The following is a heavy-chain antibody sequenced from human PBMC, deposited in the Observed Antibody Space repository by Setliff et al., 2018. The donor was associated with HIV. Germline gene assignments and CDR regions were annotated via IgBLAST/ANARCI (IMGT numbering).Heavy chain of an antibody. CDR3: ARGGLGGFWSGYFTSGSFDS. Sequence: PSETLSLTCTVSGVSISSGSYYWSWIRQPPGKGLEWIGEINHSGSTNYNPSLKSRVTISVDTSKNQFSLKLSSVTAADTAVYYCARGGLGGFWSGYFTSGSFDSWGQGILVTVSS. D-gene: IGHD3-3*01. J-gene: IGHJ4*02. CDR1: GVSISSGSYY. CDR2: INHSGST. V-gene: IGHV4-39*07.